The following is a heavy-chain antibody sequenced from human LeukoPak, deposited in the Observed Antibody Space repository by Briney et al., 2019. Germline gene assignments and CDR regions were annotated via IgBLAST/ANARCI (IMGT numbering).Heavy chain of an antibody. CDR3: ATLKKLPGAY. J-gene: IGHJ4*02. CDR2: VYYSGST. V-gene: IGHV4-39*07. D-gene: IGHD2-15*01. CDR1: GGSISSSSYY. Sequence: SETLSLTCTVSGGSISSSSYYWGWIRQPPGKGLEWIGRVYYSGSTSYNPSLKSRVTISVDTSKTQFSLKLRSVTAADTAVYYCATLKKLPGAYWGQGTLVTVSS.